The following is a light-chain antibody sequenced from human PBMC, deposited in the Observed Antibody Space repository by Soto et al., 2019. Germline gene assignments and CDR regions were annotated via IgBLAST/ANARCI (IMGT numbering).Light chain of an antibody. V-gene: IGLV2-14*01. J-gene: IGLJ1*01. CDR3: SSYTTGITLYV. CDR2: DVS. Sequence: QSALTQPASVSGSPGQSITLSCTGTSSDVGGYNYVSWYQLHPGRAPKLIIYDVSHRPSGISNRFSGSKSGNTASLTISGLQPEDEADYFCSSYTTGITLYVFGPGTE. CDR1: SSDVGGYNY.